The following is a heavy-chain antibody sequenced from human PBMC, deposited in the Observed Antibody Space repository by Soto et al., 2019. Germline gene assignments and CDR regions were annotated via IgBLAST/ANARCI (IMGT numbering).Heavy chain of an antibody. V-gene: IGHV3-21*06. J-gene: IGHJ4*02. CDR2: ISSTTNYI. CDR1: GFTFTRYS. Sequence: VVSRRLSCAASGFTFTRYSMNCVRQATGKGLEWVSSISSTTNYIYYGDSMKGRFTISRDNAKNSLYLEMNSLRAEDTAVYYCARESEDLTSNFDYWGQGTLVTVSS. CDR3: ARESEDLTSNFDY.